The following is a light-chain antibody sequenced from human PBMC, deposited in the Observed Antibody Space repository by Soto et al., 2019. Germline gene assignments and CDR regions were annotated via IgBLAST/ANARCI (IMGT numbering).Light chain of an antibody. CDR1: QSVSSSY. V-gene: IGKV3-20*01. J-gene: IGKJ3*01. CDR3: QQYGSSPGT. CDR2: GAS. Sequence: EMVLTQSPGTLSLSPGERAPLSCRASQSVSSSYLAWYQQKPGQAPRLIIYGASSRATGIPDRFSGSGSGTDFTLTISRLEPEDFAVYDCQQYGSSPGTFGPGTKVDIK.